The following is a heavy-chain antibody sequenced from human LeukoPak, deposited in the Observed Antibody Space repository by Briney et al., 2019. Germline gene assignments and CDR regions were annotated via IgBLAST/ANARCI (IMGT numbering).Heavy chain of an antibody. CDR1: GYTFTSYG. CDR3: ARGHLVRGHYYFEY. Sequence: GASVKVSCKASGYTFTSYGISWVRQAPGQGLEWMGWISAYNGNTNYAQKLQGRVTMTTDTSTSTAYMELRSLRSDDTAVYYCARGHLVRGHYYFEYWGQGTLVTVSS. CDR2: ISAYNGNT. V-gene: IGHV1-18*01. D-gene: IGHD3-10*01. J-gene: IGHJ4*02.